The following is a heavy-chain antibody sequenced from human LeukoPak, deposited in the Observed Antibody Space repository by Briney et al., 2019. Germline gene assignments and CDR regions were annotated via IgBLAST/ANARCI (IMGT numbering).Heavy chain of an antibody. J-gene: IGHJ3*02. V-gene: IGHV3-9*01. CDR2: ISWNSGSI. Sequence: GGSLRLSCAASGFTFDDYAMHWVRQAPGKGLGWVSGISWNSGSIGYADSVKGRFTISRDNAKNSLYLQMNGLRAEDTALYYCAKDIAKFTVTTTDAFDIWGQGTMVTVSS. D-gene: IGHD4-17*01. CDR3: AKDIAKFTVTTTDAFDI. CDR1: GFTFDDYA.